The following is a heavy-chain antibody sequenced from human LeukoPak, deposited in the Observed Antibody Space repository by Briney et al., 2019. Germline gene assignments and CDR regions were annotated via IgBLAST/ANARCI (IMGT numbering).Heavy chain of an antibody. D-gene: IGHD3-16*01. CDR2: INPKNGGA. V-gene: IGHV1-2*07. CDR3: ARASFWESPINWFDP. J-gene: IGHJ5*02. CDR1: GYSFTSYY. Sequence: ASVKVSCKASGYSFTSYYMHWVRQAPGQGLEWMGWINPKNGGANYAPRFQGGVTMTRDRSVSTVYMELTGLTSDDTAVYYCARASFWESPINWFDPWGQGTLVTVSS.